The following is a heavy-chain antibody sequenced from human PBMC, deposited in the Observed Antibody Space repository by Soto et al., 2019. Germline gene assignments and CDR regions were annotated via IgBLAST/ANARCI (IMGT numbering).Heavy chain of an antibody. CDR3: EASAWPLDY. CDR2: ITSTGATI. D-gene: IGHD2-2*01. CDR1: GLTFRTYN. Sequence: GGSLRLSCAAAGLTFRTYNMHWVRQSPGKGLEWISTITSTGATIEYADSVKGRFIVSRDNTQNSLYLHMNSLTAEDTAVYFCEASAWPLDYWGQGTLVTVSS. V-gene: IGHV3-21*06. J-gene: IGHJ4*02.